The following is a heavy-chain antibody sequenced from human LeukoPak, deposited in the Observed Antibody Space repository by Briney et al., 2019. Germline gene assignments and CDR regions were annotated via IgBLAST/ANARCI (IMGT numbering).Heavy chain of an antibody. D-gene: IGHD1-26*01. CDR2: ISGSGGST. Sequence: GGSLRLSCAASGFTFSSYAMSWVRQAPGKGLEWVSAISGSGGSTYYADSVKGRFTISRDNAKNSLYLQMNSLRAEYTDVYYRARDVGASAPDAFDIWGQGTMVTVSS. J-gene: IGHJ3*02. CDR3: ARDVGASAPDAFDI. V-gene: IGHV3-23*01. CDR1: GFTFSSYA.